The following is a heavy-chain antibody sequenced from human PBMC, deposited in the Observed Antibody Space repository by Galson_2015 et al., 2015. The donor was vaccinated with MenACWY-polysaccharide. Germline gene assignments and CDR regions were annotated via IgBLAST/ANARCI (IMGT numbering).Heavy chain of an antibody. CDR1: GFTFNKFY. D-gene: IGHD3/OR15-3a*01. CDR3: AKDLHWYGMDV. V-gene: IGHV3-23*01. Sequence: SLRFSCAASGFTFNKFYMAWVRQAPGKGPEWVSALSGPGDATFYADSVRGRFTISRDNSQNTLYLHMSSLRVDDTAVYFCAKDLHWYGMDVWGHGTTVTVS. J-gene: IGHJ6*02. CDR2: LSGPGDAT.